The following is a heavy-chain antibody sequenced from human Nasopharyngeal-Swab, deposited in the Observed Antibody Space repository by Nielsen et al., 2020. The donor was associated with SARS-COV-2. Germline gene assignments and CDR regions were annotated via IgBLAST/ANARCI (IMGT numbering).Heavy chain of an antibody. Sequence: WLRERPGQGLEWIGEIYHSGSTNYNPSLKSRVTISVDKSKNQFSLKLSSVTAADTAVYYCARDELMVYYYYGMDVWGQGTTVTVSS. J-gene: IGHJ6*02. V-gene: IGHV4-4*02. D-gene: IGHD2-8*01. CDR2: IYHSGST. CDR3: ARDELMVYYYYGMDV.